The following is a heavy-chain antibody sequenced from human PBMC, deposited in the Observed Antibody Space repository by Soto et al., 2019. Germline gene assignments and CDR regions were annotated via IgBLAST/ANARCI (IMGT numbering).Heavy chain of an antibody. Sequence: ASVKVSCKASGGTFSRYTISWVRQAPGQGLEWMGRIIPILGIANYAQKFQGRVTITADKSTSTAYMELSSLRSEDTAVYYCARDRAAGTSGFDYWGQGTLVTVSS. CDR3: ARDRAAGTSGFDY. D-gene: IGHD6-13*01. CDR1: GGTFSRYT. V-gene: IGHV1-69*04. CDR2: IIPILGIA. J-gene: IGHJ4*02.